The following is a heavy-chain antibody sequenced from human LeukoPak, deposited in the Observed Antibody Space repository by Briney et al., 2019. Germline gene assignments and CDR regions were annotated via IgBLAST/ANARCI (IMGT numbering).Heavy chain of an antibody. Sequence: GGSLRLSCAVSGFTIGNHGMHWVRQAAGKGLEWVAMISHNGGAEYYRDSVKGRFIISRDNSKNTLYLQMNSLRAEDTAVYYCARDAYDSSGYLFDYWGQGTLVTVSS. CDR3: ARDAYDSSGYLFDY. CDR1: GFTIGNHG. CDR2: ISHNGGAE. D-gene: IGHD3-22*01. V-gene: IGHV3-30*03. J-gene: IGHJ4*02.